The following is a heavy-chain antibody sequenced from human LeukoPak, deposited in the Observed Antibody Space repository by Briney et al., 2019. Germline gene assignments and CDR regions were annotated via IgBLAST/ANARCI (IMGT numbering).Heavy chain of an antibody. CDR3: ASLISVRGVIIDY. CDR2: IYYSGST. J-gene: IGHJ4*02. D-gene: IGHD3-10*01. Sequence: PSETLSLTCTVSGGSNSSGDYYWSWIRQPPGKGLEWIGYIYYSGSTYYNPSLKSRVTISVDTSKNQFSLKLSSVTAADTAVYYCASLISVRGVIIDYWGQGTLVTVSS. CDR1: GGSNSSGDYY. V-gene: IGHV4-30-4*01.